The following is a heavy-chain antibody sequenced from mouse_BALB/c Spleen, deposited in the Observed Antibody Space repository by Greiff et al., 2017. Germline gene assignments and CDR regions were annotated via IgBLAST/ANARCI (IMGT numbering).Heavy chain of an antibody. J-gene: IGHJ4*01. Sequence: DVMLVESGGGLVKPGGSLKLSCAASGFTFSSYTMSWVRQTPEKRLEWVATISSGGGNTYYPDSVKGRFTISRDNAKNNLYLQMSSLRSEDTALYYCARYGNPYYAMDYWGQGTSVTVSS. V-gene: IGHV5-9*03. CDR1: GFTFSSYT. CDR2: ISSGGGNT. CDR3: ARYGNPYYAMDY. D-gene: IGHD2-1*01.